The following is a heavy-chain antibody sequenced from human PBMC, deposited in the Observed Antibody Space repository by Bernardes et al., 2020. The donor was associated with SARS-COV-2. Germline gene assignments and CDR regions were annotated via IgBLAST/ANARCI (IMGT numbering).Heavy chain of an antibody. CDR3: ARSFGGKTGFDY. V-gene: IGHV1-18*01. CDR1: GYTYTSYA. CDR2: ISTYNGNT. Sequence: ASVNVSCKASGYTYTSYAINWVRQAPGQGLEWMGWISTYNGNTNYAQSLQGRVTMTTDTSTTTAYMELRSLRSDDTAVYYCARSFGGKTGFDYWAQGTLVTVSS. D-gene: IGHD2-15*01. J-gene: IGHJ4*02.